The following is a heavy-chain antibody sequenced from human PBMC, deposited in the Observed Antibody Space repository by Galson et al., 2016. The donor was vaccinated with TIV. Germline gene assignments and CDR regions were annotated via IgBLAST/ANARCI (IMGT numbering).Heavy chain of an antibody. CDR2: IIGMSGTT. CDR3: ARGTEVGATAYWYFDL. CDR1: GGTFSSYA. V-gene: IGHV1-69*06. J-gene: IGHJ2*01. Sequence: SVKVSCKASGGTFSSYAISWVRQAPGQGLEWMGGIIGMSGTTNYAQKIQGRATITADKSTSTAYMELSSLRSDDTAVYYCARGTEVGATAYWYFDLWGRGHLVTVSS. D-gene: IGHD1-26*01.